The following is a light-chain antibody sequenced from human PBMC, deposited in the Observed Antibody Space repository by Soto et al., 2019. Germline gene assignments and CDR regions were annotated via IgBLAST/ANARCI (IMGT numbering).Light chain of an antibody. CDR3: QQYYSYPQT. Sequence: ANPMAHFPTSFSSSTGDRVTITCLASQGISSYLAWYQQKPGKAPKLLIYAASTLQSGVPSRFSGSGSGTDFTLTISCLQSEDFATYYCQQYYSYPQTFGQGTKVDIK. CDR1: QGISSY. CDR2: AAS. J-gene: IGKJ1*01. V-gene: IGKV1-8*01.